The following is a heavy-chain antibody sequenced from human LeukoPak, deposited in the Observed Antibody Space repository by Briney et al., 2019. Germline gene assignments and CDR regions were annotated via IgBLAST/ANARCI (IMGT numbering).Heavy chain of an antibody. Sequence: GASVKVSCKASGGTFSSYAISWVRQAPGQGLEWMGGIIPIFGTANYAQKFQGRVTITADESTSTAYMELSSLRSEDTAVYYCAREVAGTGSFYFDYWGQGTLVTVS. CDR1: GGTFSSYA. CDR2: IIPIFGTA. J-gene: IGHJ4*02. V-gene: IGHV1-69*13. CDR3: AREVAGTGSFYFDY. D-gene: IGHD6-19*01.